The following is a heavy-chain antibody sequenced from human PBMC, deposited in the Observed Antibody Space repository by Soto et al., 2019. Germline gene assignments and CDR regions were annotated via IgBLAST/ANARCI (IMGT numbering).Heavy chain of an antibody. CDR1: GASISSSDYY. V-gene: IGHV4-39*01. CDR2: IYYSGTT. D-gene: IGHD1-7*01. Sequence: SETLSLTCTVSGASISSSDYYWGWVRQTQGKGLDWIGNIYYSGTTYYNPSLKSRVTISVDTSKNQFSLKLNSVTAADTAVYYCASRDPGTSVDYWGQGTLVTVSS. CDR3: ASRDPGTSVDY. J-gene: IGHJ4*02.